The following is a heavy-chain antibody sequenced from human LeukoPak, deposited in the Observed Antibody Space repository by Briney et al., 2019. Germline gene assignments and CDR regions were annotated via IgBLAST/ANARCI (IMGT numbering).Heavy chain of an antibody. V-gene: IGHV3-21*01. CDR2: ISSSSSFI. CDR1: GFTFSNYN. J-gene: IGHJ4*02. D-gene: IGHD3-22*01. CDR3: ARGSSGYYY. Sequence: GGSLILSCAASGFTFSNYNMNWVRQAPGKGLEWVSSISSSSSFIYYADSVKGRFTISRDNAKNSLYLQMNSLRAEDTAVYYCARGSSGYYYWGQGTLVTVSS.